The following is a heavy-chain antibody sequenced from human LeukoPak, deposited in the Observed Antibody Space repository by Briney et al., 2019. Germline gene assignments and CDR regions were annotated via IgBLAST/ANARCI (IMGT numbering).Heavy chain of an antibody. Sequence: ASVKVSCKASGYTFTGYYMHWVRQAPGQGLEWMGWINPNSGGTNYAQKFQGRVTMTRDTSISTAYMELSRLRSDDTAVYYCAGDPSLAAAQPLNWFDPWGQGTLDTVPS. J-gene: IGHJ5*02. V-gene: IGHV1-2*02. CDR1: GYTFTGYY. CDR2: INPNSGGT. D-gene: IGHD6-13*01. CDR3: AGDPSLAAAQPLNWFDP.